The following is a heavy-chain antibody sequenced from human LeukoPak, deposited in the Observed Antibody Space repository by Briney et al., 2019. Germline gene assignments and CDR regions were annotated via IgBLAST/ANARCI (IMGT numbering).Heavy chain of an antibody. D-gene: IGHD3-10*01. V-gene: IGHV3-23*01. J-gene: IGHJ4*02. CDR2: ISGSGGST. CDR1: GFTFSSYA. Sequence: PGGSLRLSCAASGFTFSSYAMSWVRQAPGKGLEWVSAISGSGGSTYYADFVKGRFTISRDNSKNTLYLQMSSLTAEDTAIYYCAKDWSCDSWGQGTLVTVSS. CDR3: AKDWSCDS.